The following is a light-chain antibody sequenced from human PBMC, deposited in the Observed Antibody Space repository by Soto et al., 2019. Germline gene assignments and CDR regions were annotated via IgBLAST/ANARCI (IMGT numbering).Light chain of an antibody. CDR3: QQYGSSPET. CDR1: QSVTNSF. CDR2: GAS. V-gene: IGKV3-20*01. J-gene: IGKJ1*01. Sequence: EIVLTQSPGTLSLSPGERATLSCRASQSVTNSFLAWYQQKPGQAPRLLIYGASSRATGIPDRFSGSGSGTDFTLTISRLEPEDFAVYYCQQYGSSPETFGQGTKVDTK.